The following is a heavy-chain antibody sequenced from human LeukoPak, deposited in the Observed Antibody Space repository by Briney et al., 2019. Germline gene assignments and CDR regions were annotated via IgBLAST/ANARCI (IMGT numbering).Heavy chain of an antibody. V-gene: IGHV1-8*03. D-gene: IGHD5-18*01. J-gene: IGHJ4*02. CDR3: ARLRGYSYGPQNSYFDY. Sequence: ASVKVSCKASGYTFTSYDINWVRQATGQGLEWMGWMNPNSGNTGYAQKFQGRVTITRNTSISTAYMELSSLRSEDTAVYYCARLRGYSYGPQNSYFDYWGQGTLVTVSS. CDR1: GYTFTSYD. CDR2: MNPNSGNT.